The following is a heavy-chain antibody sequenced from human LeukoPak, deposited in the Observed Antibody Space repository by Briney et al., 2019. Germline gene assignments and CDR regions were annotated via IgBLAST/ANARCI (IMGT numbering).Heavy chain of an antibody. CDR1: GFTFSSYG. V-gene: IGHV3-30*18. CDR2: ISYDGSNK. Sequence: GGSLRLSCAASGFTFSSYGMHWVRQAPGKGLEWVAVISYDGSNKYYADSVKGRFTISRDNSKNTLFLQMDSLRAEDTAVFYCAKGGCSGATCYSDAFHIWGQGTMVTVSS. D-gene: IGHD2-15*01. J-gene: IGHJ3*02. CDR3: AKGGCSGATCYSDAFHI.